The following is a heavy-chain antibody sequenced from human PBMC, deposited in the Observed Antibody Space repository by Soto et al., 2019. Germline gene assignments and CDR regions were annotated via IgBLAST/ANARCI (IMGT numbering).Heavy chain of an antibody. CDR1: GFTFSSYA. J-gene: IGHJ6*03. D-gene: IGHD3-10*01. CDR3: AKEGAVGGSGSYLPYYYYYMDV. V-gene: IGHV3-23*01. CDR2: ISGSGGST. Sequence: GGSLRLSCAASGFTFSSYAMSWVRQAPGKGLEWVSAISGSGGSTYYADSVKGRFTISRDNSKNTLYLQMNSLRAEDTTVYYGAKEGAVGGSGSYLPYYYYYMDVWGKGTTVTVSS.